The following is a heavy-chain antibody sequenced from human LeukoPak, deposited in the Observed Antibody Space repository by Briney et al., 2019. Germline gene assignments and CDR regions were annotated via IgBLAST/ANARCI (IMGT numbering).Heavy chain of an antibody. CDR1: GGSISSYY. Sequence: SETLSLTCTVPGGSISSYYWSWLRQPPGKGLEWIGYIYYSGSTNYNPSLKSRVTISVDASKNEFSLKLSSVTAADTAVYYCARHRCSAGSCYWFDHWGQGTLVTVSS. V-gene: IGHV4-59*08. D-gene: IGHD2-15*01. CDR3: ARHRCSAGSCYWFDH. J-gene: IGHJ5*02. CDR2: IYYSGST.